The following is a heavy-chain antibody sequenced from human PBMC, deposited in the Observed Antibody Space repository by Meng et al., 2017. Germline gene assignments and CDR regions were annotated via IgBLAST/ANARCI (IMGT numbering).Heavy chain of an antibody. CDR1: GFNVSSNY. Sequence: GQVVESGGGLVQPGGSLRLSCAAFGFNVSSNYMSWVRQAPGKGLEWVSSISSSSSYIYYADSVKGRFTISRDNAKNSLYLQMNSLRAEDTAVYYCARDTVAAAGTRWFDPWGQGTLVTVSS. V-gene: IGHV3-21*01. J-gene: IGHJ5*02. D-gene: IGHD6-13*01. CDR2: ISSSSSYI. CDR3: ARDTVAAAGTRWFDP.